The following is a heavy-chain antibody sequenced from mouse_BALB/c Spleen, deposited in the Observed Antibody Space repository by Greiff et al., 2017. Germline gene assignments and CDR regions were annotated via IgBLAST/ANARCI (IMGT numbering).Heavy chain of an antibody. CDR2: ISCYNGAT. D-gene: IGHD1-2*01. J-gene: IGHJ2*01. Sequence: LVKTGASVKISCKASGYSFTGYYMHWVKQSHGKSLEWIGYISCYNGATSYNQKFKGKATITVDTSSSTAYMQFNSLTSEDSAVYYGARGVITTAKGYYIDYWGQGTTLTVSS. CDR1: GYSFTGYY. CDR3: ARGVITTAKGYYIDY. V-gene: IGHV1S34*01.